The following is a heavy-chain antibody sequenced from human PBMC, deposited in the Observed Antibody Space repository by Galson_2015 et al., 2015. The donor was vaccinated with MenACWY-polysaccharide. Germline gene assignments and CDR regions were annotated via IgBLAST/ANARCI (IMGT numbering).Heavy chain of an antibody. V-gene: IGHV3-7*01. D-gene: IGHD3-10*01. CDR1: GFTFSNFW. J-gene: IGHJ4*02. CDR2: IKQDGSEK. CDR3: AREPLVRGVIFHQ. Sequence: SLRLSCAASGFTFSNFWMSWVRQAPGKELEWVASIKQDGSEKYLVDSVKGRFTISRDNAENSLFLQMNSLRAEDTAVYYCAREPLVRGVIFHQWGQGTLVTVSS.